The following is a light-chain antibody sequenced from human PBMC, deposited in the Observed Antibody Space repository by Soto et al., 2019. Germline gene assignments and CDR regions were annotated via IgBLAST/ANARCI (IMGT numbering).Light chain of an antibody. CDR1: QSVTSNY. Sequence: PGERATLSCRASQSVTSNYLAWYQQKPGQAPRLLIFGASSRATGIPDKFSGSGSGTDFTLTISSLEPEDFAVYYCQQRSNWVTFGGGTKVDI. J-gene: IGKJ4*01. V-gene: IGKV3D-20*02. CDR3: QQRSNWVT. CDR2: GAS.